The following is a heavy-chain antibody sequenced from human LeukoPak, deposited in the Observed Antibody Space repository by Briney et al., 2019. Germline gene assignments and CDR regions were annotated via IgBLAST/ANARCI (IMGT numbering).Heavy chain of an antibody. CDR1: GFTFSSYA. CDR2: ISGSGGST. J-gene: IGHJ3*02. Sequence: GGSLRLSXAASGFTFSSYAMSWVRQAPGKGLEWVSAISGSGGSTYYADSVKGRFTISRDNSKNTLYLQMNSLRAEDTAVYYCAKDRVPYGDAFDIWGQGTMVTVSS. V-gene: IGHV3-23*01. D-gene: IGHD2-8*01. CDR3: AKDRVPYGDAFDI.